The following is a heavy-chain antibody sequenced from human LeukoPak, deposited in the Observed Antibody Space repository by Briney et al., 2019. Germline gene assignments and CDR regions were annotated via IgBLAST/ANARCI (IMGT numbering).Heavy chain of an antibody. D-gene: IGHD3-3*02. CDR2: ISAYNGNT. V-gene: IGHV1-18*01. Sequence: GASVKVSCKASGYTFTSYGISWVRQAPGQGLEWMGWISAYNGNTNYAQKLQGRVTMTTDTSTSTAYMELRSLRSDDTAVYYCAGDPRIFGVVPEGGMDVWGQGTTVTVSS. J-gene: IGHJ6*02. CDR3: AGDPRIFGVVPEGGMDV. CDR1: GYTFTSYG.